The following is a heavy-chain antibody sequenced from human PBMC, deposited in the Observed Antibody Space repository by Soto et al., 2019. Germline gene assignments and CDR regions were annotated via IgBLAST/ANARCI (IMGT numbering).Heavy chain of an antibody. J-gene: IGHJ6*02. CDR2: IYYSGST. Sequence: PSETLSLTCTVPGGSISSSSYYWGWIRQPPGKGLEWIGSIYYSGSTYYNPSPKSRVTISVDTSKNQFSLKLSSVTAADTAVYYCARRSLGGDSPATLRYGMDVWGQGTTVTVSS. D-gene: IGHD7-27*01. CDR3: ARRSLGGDSPATLRYGMDV. CDR1: GGSISSSSYY. V-gene: IGHV4-39*01.